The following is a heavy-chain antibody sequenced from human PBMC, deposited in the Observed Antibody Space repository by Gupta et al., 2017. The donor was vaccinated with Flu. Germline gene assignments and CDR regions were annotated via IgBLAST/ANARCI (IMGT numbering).Heavy chain of an antibody. Sequence: SGSTYYNPSLKSRVTISVDTSKNQFSLKLSSVTAADTAVYYCARHGIVVVVAASNWFDPWGQGTLVTVSS. V-gene: IGHV4-39*01. J-gene: IGHJ5*02. D-gene: IGHD2-15*01. CDR2: SGST. CDR3: ARHGIVVVVAASNWFDP.